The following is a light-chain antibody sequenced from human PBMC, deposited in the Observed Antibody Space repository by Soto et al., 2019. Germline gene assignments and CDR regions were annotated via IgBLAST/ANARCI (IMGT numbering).Light chain of an antibody. J-gene: IGKJ1*01. V-gene: IGKV3-15*01. Sequence: EIVMTQSPATLSVSPGERATVSCRSSQSVSSNLAWYQQKPGQSPRLLVYGTSTRATGIPARFSGSGSGTEFTLTISSLQSEDFAVYYCHQYNFWPTFGQGTKVDNK. CDR3: HQYNFWPT. CDR2: GTS. CDR1: QSVSSN.